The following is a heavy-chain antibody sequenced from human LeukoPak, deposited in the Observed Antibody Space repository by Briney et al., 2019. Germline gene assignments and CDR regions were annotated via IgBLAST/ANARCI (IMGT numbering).Heavy chain of an antibody. CDR3: ARVTLATIVHDY. D-gene: IGHD5-12*01. J-gene: IGHJ4*02. CDR1: GGSFSGYY. CDR2: TNRSGST. V-gene: IGHV4-34*01. Sequence: SETLSLTCAVYGGSFSGYYWSWIRQPPGKGLEWIGETNRSGSTNYNPSLKSRVTISVDTSKNQFSLKLSSVTAADTAVYYCARVTLATIVHDYWGQGTLVTVSS.